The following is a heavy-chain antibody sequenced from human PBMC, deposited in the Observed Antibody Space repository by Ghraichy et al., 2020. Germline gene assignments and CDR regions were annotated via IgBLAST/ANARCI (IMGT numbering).Heavy chain of an antibody. CDR2: IKQDGSEK. CDR3: ARDLGTGYYYVPWYFDL. D-gene: IGHD3-10*02. V-gene: IGHV3-7*01. Sequence: GGSLRLSCAASGFTFSSYWMSWVRQAPGKGLEWVANIKQDGSEKYYVDSVKGRFTISRDNAKNSLYLQMNSLRAEDTAVYYCARDLGTGYYYVPWYFDLWGRGTLVTVSS. CDR1: GFTFSSYW. J-gene: IGHJ2*01.